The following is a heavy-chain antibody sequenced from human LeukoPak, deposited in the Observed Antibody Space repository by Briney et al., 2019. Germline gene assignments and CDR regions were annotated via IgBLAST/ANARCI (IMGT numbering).Heavy chain of an antibody. D-gene: IGHD4/OR15-4a*01. V-gene: IGHV3-53*01. Sequence: GGSLRLSCTVSGFTVSSNSMSWVRQAAGKGLEWVSFIYSDNTHYSDSVKGRFTISRDNSKNTLYLQMNSLRAEDTAVYYCTRRAGAYSHPYDYWGQGTLVTVSS. CDR2: IYSDNT. CDR3: TRRAGAYSHPYDY. J-gene: IGHJ4*02. CDR1: GFTVSSNS.